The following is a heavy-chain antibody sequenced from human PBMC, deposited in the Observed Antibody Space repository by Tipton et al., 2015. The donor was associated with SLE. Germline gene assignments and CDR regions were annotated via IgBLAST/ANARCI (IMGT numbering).Heavy chain of an antibody. CDR2: ISAYNGNT. CDR1: GSIFSSYG. Sequence: QSGAEVKKPRASVKVSCKASGSIFSSYGISWVRQAPGQGLEWMGWISAYNGNTNYAQKLQGRVTMTTDTSMTTAYMELRTLRSDDTAVYYCARFYYDSSGYVDWGQGTLVTVSS. V-gene: IGHV1-18*01. CDR3: ARFYYDSSGYVD. J-gene: IGHJ4*02. D-gene: IGHD3-22*01.